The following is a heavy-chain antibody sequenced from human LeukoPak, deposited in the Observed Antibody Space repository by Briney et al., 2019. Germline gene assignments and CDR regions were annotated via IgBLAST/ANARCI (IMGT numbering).Heavy chain of an antibody. J-gene: IGHJ4*02. CDR3: ARDRYGDGFAHLDY. V-gene: IGHV1-2*02. CDR2: ITPSGGT. Sequence: ASVKVSCKASGYTFTSYAIHWVRQAPGQGLEWMGWITPSGGTNYPQKIQGRVAITWDTSITTAYMDLSRLTSDDTAVYYCARDRYGDGFAHLDYWGQGALVTVSS. CDR1: GYTFTSYA. D-gene: IGHD5-24*01.